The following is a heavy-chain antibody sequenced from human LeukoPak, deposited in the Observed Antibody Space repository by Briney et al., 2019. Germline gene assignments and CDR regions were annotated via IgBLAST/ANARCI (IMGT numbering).Heavy chain of an antibody. V-gene: IGHV3-48*01. CDR3: ARVGYCNNSGCFSIFDY. J-gene: IGHJ4*02. Sequence: GSLRLSCAASEFTLSIYTMNWVRQAPGKGLEWVSYMSTSGSISYADSVKGRFTISRDNAKNSLYLQMNSLTGEDTALYFCARVGYCNNSGCFSIFDYWGRGALVTVSS. CDR2: MSTSGSI. CDR1: EFTLSIYT. D-gene: IGHD6-19*01.